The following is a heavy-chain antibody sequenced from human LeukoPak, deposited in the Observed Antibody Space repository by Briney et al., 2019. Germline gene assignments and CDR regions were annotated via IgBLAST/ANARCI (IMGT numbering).Heavy chain of an antibody. V-gene: IGHV1-2*02. CDR2: INPNSGGT. D-gene: IGHD3-22*01. CDR3: ARDSYDSSGFDY. J-gene: IGHJ4*02. CDR1: GYTFTGHY. Sequence: ASVKVSCKASGYTFTGHYMHWVRQAPGQGLEWMGWINPNSGGTNYAQKFQGRVTMTRDTSISTAYMELSRLRSDDTAVYYCARDSYDSSGFDYWGQGTLVTVSS.